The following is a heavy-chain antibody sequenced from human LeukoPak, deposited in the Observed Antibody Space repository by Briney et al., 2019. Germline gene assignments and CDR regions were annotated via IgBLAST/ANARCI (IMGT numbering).Heavy chain of an antibody. CDR3: ARGGGDYYYYYYLDV. CDR2: IYYSGST. V-gene: IGHV4-59*01. CDR1: YGSISGYY. J-gene: IGHJ6*03. D-gene: IGHD3-10*01. Sequence: SETLSLTCTVSYGSISGYYWSWIRQPPGKGLDWIGYIYYSGSTKYNPSLKSRVTISLDTSKNQFSLVLSSVTAADTAVYYCARGGGDYYYYYYLDVWGKGTTVTVSS.